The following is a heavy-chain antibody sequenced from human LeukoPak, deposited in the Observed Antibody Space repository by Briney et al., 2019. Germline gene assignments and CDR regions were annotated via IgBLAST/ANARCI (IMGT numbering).Heavy chain of an antibody. V-gene: IGHV4-59*01. CDR2: IYYRGST. CDR3: PRDSGKYSNGFRYFDY. Sequence: PSETLSLNCTGSGGSIRSSYWTWLRPPPGKGLPGLGYIYYRGSTNYNPSLKSRVTISVDTSKNQSSLKLSSVTAADTAVYYSPRDSGKYSNGFRYFDYWGQGTLVTVSS. CDR1: GGSIRSSY. J-gene: IGHJ4*02. D-gene: IGHD3-10*01.